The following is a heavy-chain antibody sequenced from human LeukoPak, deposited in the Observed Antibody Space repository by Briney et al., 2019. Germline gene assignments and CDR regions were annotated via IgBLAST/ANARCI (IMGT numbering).Heavy chain of an antibody. CDR1: GYTFTSYD. Sequence: ASEKVSCKAAGYTFTSYDINWVRQATGQGQEWMGWMNPNSGNTGNAQKFQERVTMTRNTSISTEYMELSSLRSEDTAVYCCARARDSYNSADYWGQGTLVTVSS. J-gene: IGHJ4*02. D-gene: IGHD5-24*01. V-gene: IGHV1-8*01. CDR2: MNPNSGNT. CDR3: ARARDSYNSADY.